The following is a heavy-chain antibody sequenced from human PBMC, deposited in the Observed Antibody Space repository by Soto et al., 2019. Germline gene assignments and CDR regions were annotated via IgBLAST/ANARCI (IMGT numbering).Heavy chain of an antibody. Sequence: GGSLRLSCAASGFTFSSYGMHWVRQAPGKGLEWVGVITNDGRAEYYADSVKGRFTISRDNSRNTLYLQMNSLRAEDTAVYYYVRDDDNAANALDYWGQGTLVTVSS. CDR2: ITNDGRAE. D-gene: IGHD6-25*01. CDR3: VRDDDNAANALDY. CDR1: GFTFSSYG. J-gene: IGHJ4*02. V-gene: IGHV3-33*01.